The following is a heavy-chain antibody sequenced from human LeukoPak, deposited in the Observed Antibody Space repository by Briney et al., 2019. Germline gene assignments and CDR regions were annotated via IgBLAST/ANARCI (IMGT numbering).Heavy chain of an antibody. D-gene: IGHD2-2*01. CDR3: ARVASSILGYASFDY. V-gene: IGHV4-38-2*01. CDR1: GDSISNGYY. J-gene: IGHJ4*02. CDR2: IRHDGTT. Sequence: SETLSLTCGVSGDSISNGYYWAWIRQPPRQGLVWIAGIRHDGTTFYNPSLKSRVTISLDTSKNHFSLKLNYVTAADTAVYYCARVASSILGYASFDYWGQGTLVTVSS.